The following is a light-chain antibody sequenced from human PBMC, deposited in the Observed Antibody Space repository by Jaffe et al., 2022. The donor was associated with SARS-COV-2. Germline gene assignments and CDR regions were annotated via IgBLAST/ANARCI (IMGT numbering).Light chain of an antibody. J-gene: IGLJ1*01. CDR1: SSDVGNYNL. CDR2: EVN. CDR3: CSYAGSVTFYV. Sequence: QSALTQPASVSGSPGQSITISCTGTSSDVGNYNLVSWYQQHPGKAPKLIIYEVNQRPSGVSNRFSGSRSGNTASLTISGLQAEDEADYFCCSYAGSVTFYVFGTGTTVTV. V-gene: IGLV2-23*02.